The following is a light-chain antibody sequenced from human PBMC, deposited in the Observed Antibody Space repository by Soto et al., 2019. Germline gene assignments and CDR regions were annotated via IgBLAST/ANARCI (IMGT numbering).Light chain of an antibody. CDR3: CSYAGSHYV. Sequence: QSALXQPRSVSGSPGQSVTISCTGTSSDVGGYSFVSWYQQHPGKAPKLMIYDVSKRPSGVPDRFSGSKSGNTASLTISGLQAADEADYYCCSYAGSHYVFGTGTKVTVL. V-gene: IGLV2-11*01. J-gene: IGLJ1*01. CDR1: SSDVGGYSF. CDR2: DVS.